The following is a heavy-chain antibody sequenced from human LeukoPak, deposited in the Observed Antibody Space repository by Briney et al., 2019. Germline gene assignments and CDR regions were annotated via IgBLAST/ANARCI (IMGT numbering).Heavy chain of an antibody. CDR2: ISGGGGDT. Sequence: PGGSLRLSCAASGFTFRRDAMSWVRQAPGKGLEWVSVISGGGGDTYYADSVKGRFTISRDNSKNTLYLQMNSLRAEDTAVYYCASSIAVAGTGDYWGQGTLVTVSS. D-gene: IGHD6-19*01. J-gene: IGHJ4*02. V-gene: IGHV3-23*01. CDR1: GFTFRRDA. CDR3: ASSIAVAGTGDY.